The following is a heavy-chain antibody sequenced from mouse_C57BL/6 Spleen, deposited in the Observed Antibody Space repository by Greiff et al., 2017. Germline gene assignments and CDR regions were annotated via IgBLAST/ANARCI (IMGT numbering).Heavy chain of an antibody. CDR3: ARATVVATRAMDY. J-gene: IGHJ4*01. V-gene: IGHV1-42*01. CDR1: GYSFTGYY. CDR2: INPSTGGT. D-gene: IGHD1-1*01. Sequence: EVKLEESGPELVKPGASVKISCKASGYSFTGYYMNWVKQSPEKSLEWIGEINPSTGGTTYNQKFKAKATLTVDKSSSTAYMQLKSLTSEDSAVYYCARATVVATRAMDYWGQGTSVTVAS.